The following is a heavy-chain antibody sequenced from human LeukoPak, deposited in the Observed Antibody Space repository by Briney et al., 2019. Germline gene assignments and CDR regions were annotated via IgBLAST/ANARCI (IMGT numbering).Heavy chain of an antibody. D-gene: IGHD3-22*01. CDR2: IYYSGST. J-gene: IGHJ3*02. Sequence: SETLSLTCTVSGGSISSSSYYWGWIRKPPGEGLEWLGSIYYSGSTYYIPYLTSRVTISVDTTKNQYPLKLSTVTAADTAVDYCARPRRDSSGYPSKAFDIWGQGTMVTVSS. CDR1: GGSISSSSYY. CDR3: ARPRRDSSGYPSKAFDI. V-gene: IGHV4-39*01.